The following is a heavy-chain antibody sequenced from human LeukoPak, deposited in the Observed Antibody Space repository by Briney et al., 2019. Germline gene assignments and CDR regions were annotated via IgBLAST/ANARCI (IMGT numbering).Heavy chain of an antibody. J-gene: IGHJ6*03. CDR2: ISSSSSYI. D-gene: IGHD3-22*01. V-gene: IGHV3-21*01. Sequence: PGGSLRLSCAASGFTFSSYSMNWVRQAPGKGLEWVSSISSSSSYIYYADSVKGRFTISRDNAKNSLYLQMNSLRAEDTAVYYCARVSSSGYFPTDYYYMDVWGKGTTVTVSS. CDR1: GFTFSSYS. CDR3: ARVSSSGYFPTDYYYMDV.